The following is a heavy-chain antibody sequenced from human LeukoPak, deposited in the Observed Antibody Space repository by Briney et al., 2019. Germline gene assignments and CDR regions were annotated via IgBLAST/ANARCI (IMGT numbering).Heavy chain of an antibody. CDR2: IYYSGST. V-gene: IGHV4-31*03. CDR1: GGSISSGGYY. CDR3: ARGRFLEWLSPAHFDY. J-gene: IGHJ4*02. D-gene: IGHD3-3*01. Sequence: PSQTLSLTCTVSGGSISSGGYYWSWIRQHPGKGLEWIGYIYYSGSTYYNPSLKSRVTISVDTSKNQFSLKLSSVTAADTAVYYCARGRFLEWLSPAHFDYWGQGTLVTVSS.